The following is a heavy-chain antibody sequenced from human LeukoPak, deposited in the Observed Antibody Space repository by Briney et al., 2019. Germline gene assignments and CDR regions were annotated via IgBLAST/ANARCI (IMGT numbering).Heavy chain of an antibody. V-gene: IGHV4-39*01. CDR2: IYFTGRT. CDR1: GGSISSSSHS. J-gene: IGHJ5*02. D-gene: IGHD2-15*01. Sequence: SESLSLTCTVSGGSISSSSHSWGWIRQPPGKGLEWTGTIYFTGRTYYNSSLECRLTIAVATSKNPFSLKRTSVTAADTAIGSGNWIGDWFDPWGQGTLVTVSS. CDR3: NWIGDWFDP.